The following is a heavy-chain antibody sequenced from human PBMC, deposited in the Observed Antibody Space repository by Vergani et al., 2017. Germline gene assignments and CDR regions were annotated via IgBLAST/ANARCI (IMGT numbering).Heavy chain of an antibody. CDR1: GFTFSSYE. V-gene: IGHV3-48*03. Sequence: EVQLVESGGGLVQPGGSLRLSCAASGFTFSSYEMNWVRQAPGKGLEWVSYISSSGSTIYYADSVKGRFTISRDNAKNSLYLQMNSLRAEDTAVYYCARSVVTQDYYCYGMDVWGQGTTVTVSS. CDR3: ARSVVTQDYYCYGMDV. CDR2: ISSSGSTI. D-gene: IGHD4-23*01. J-gene: IGHJ6*02.